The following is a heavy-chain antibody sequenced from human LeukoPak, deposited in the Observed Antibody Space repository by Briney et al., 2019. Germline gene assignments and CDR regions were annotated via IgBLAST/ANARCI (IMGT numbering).Heavy chain of an antibody. CDR3: SRGPTQQWLYSSTDV. Sequence: PGGSLRLSCTASGSTFGDYAMSWVRQAPGKGLEWVGFIRSKAYGGTTEYAASVKGRFTISRDDSKSIAYLQMNSLTTEDTAVYYCSRGPTQQWLYSSTDVWGQGTTVIVSS. J-gene: IGHJ6*02. CDR2: IRSKAYGGTT. CDR1: GSTFGDYA. V-gene: IGHV3-49*04. D-gene: IGHD5-18*01.